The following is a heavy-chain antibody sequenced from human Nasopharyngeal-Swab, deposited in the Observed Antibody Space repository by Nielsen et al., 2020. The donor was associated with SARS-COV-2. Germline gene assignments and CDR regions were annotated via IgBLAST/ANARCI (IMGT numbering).Heavy chain of an antibody. V-gene: IGHV1-8*01. D-gene: IGHD3-10*01. CDR2: MNPNSGNT. Sequence: ASVKVSCKASGYTFTSYDLNWVRQATGQGLEWMGWMNPNSGNTGYAQKFQGRVTMTRNTSISTAYMELSSLRSEDTAVYYCARGRGGWFGELFDYWGQGTLVTVSS. J-gene: IGHJ4*02. CDR3: ARGRGGWFGELFDY. CDR1: GYTFTSYD.